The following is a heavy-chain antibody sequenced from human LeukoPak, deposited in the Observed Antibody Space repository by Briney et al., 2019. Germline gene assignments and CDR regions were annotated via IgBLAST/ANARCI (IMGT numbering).Heavy chain of an antibody. J-gene: IGHJ3*02. CDR2: ISNSGSA. V-gene: IGHV4-39*01. Sequence: PSETLSLTCTVSGDSMTSSNYYWGWLRQPPGTGLEWIGSISNSGSAYYSPSLKSRVAISVDTSNNQFSLKLRSVTAADTAVHYCARSLSPLGDAFDIWGQGTMVTVSS. CDR3: ARSLSPLGDAFDI. CDR1: GDSMTSSNYY. D-gene: IGHD7-27*01.